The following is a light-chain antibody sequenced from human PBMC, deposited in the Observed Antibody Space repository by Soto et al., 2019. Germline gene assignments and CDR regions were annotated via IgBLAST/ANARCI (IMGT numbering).Light chain of an antibody. J-gene: IGLJ1*01. Sequence: QSALTQPASVSGSPGQSITVSCTGTSNDVGAYNYVSWYQQHPGTAPKLMIYDVSNRPSGVSNRFSGSMSGNTASLTISGLQAEDEADYYCTSYTSSRTYVFGTGTKVTVL. CDR3: TSYTSSRTYV. V-gene: IGLV2-14*03. CDR2: DVS. CDR1: SNDVGAYNY.